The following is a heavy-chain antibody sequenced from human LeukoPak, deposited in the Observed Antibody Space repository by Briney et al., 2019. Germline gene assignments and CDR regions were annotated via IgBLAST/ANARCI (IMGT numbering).Heavy chain of an antibody. Sequence: GGSLRLSCAASGFTFSSYNMNWVRQAPGKGLEWVSYISNSGTIYYLDSVKGRFTTSRDNAKNSLSLQMNSLRAEDTAVYYCARGTTAVGFDYWGQGALVSVSS. J-gene: IGHJ4*02. CDR2: ISNSGTI. V-gene: IGHV3-48*01. CDR3: ARGTTAVGFDY. D-gene: IGHD1-26*01. CDR1: GFTFSSYN.